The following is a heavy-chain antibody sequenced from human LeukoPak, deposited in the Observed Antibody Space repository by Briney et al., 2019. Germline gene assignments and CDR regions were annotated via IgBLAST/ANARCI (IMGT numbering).Heavy chain of an antibody. Sequence: GGSLRLSCAASGFTFSSYGMNWVCQAPGKGLEWVSFVSIGGSFIYYADSVKGRFTISRDDAKNSLYLQMNSLTAEDTAEYYCARNKINTVTTGWYFDLWGRGTLVSVSS. J-gene: IGHJ2*01. CDR3: ARNKINTVTTGWYFDL. CDR2: VSIGGSFI. CDR1: GFTFSSYG. V-gene: IGHV3-21*01. D-gene: IGHD4-17*01.